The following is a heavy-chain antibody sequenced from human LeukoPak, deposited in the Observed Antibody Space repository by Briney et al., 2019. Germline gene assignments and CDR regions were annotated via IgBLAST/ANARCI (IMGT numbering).Heavy chain of an antibody. CDR2: IIPLFGTT. D-gene: IGHD6-6*01. Sequence: APVKVSCKASGGTFNNYAISWVRQAPGQGLEWMGGIIPLFGTTNYAQKFQGRVTITTDESTSTAYMELSSLRPEDTAVYYCARIAARPSWGQGTLVTVSS. V-gene: IGHV1-69*05. J-gene: IGHJ5*02. CDR3: ARIAARPS. CDR1: GGTFNNYA.